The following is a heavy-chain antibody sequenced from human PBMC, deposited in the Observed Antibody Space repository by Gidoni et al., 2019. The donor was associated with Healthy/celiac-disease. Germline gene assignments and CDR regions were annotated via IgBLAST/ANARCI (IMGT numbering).Heavy chain of an antibody. Sequence: QVQLVESGGGGVQPGRSLRLSCAAAGVTYSSYAMHWVRQAPGKGLEWVAVISYDGSTKYYADSVQGRFTISRDHSKNTLYLQMNSLRAEDTAVYYCAREAAGITMVRGVITTPYFDYWGQGTLVTVSS. D-gene: IGHD3-10*01. V-gene: IGHV3-30*04. J-gene: IGHJ4*02. CDR2: ISYDGSTK. CDR3: AREAAGITMVRGVITTPYFDY. CDR1: GVTYSSYA.